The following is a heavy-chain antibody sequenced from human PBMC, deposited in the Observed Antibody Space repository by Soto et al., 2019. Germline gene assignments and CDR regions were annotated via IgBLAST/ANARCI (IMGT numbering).Heavy chain of an antibody. J-gene: IGHJ3*01. V-gene: IGHV3-48*03. CDR1: GFAFNIYE. CDR2: IKSGGNTK. D-gene: IGHD5-12*01. Sequence: GSLRLSCAASGFAFNIYEMDWVRQAPGKGLEWVANIKSGGNTKFYVDSVKGRFTISRDDAKNSLYLDMNSLRAEDTAVYYCVKEKSVMYSGYDAFDVWGQGTMVTVSS. CDR3: VKEKSVMYSGYDAFDV.